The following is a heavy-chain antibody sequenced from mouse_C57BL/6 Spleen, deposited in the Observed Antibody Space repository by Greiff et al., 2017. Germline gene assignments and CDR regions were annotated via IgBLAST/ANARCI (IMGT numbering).Heavy chain of an antibody. D-gene: IGHD1-1*01. V-gene: IGHV5-4*03. J-gene: IGHJ2*01. Sequence: EVKLVESGGGLVKPGGSLKLSCAASGFTFSSYAMSWVRQTPEKRLEWVATISDGGSYTYYPDNVKGRFTISRDNAKNNLYLQMGHLKSEDTAMYYCARGITTFDYWGQGTTLTVSS. CDR2: ISDGGSYT. CDR1: GFTFSSYA. CDR3: ARGITTFDY.